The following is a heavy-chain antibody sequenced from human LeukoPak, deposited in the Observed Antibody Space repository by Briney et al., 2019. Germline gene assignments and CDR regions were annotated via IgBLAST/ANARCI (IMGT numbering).Heavy chain of an antibody. CDR1: GYSFTSYW. J-gene: IGHJ4*02. V-gene: IGHV5-51*01. Sequence: GESLKISCKGSGYSFTSYWIGWVRQMPGKGLEWMGIIYPGDSDTRYSPSFQGQVTISADKSISTAYLQWSSLKASDTAMYYCGSIAPAGNAPFDYWGQGTLVTVSS. CDR2: IYPGDSDT. CDR3: GSIAPAGNAPFDY. D-gene: IGHD6-13*01.